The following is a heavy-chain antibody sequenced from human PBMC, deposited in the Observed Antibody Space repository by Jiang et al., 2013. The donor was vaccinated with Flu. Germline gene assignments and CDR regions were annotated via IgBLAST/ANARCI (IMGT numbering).Heavy chain of an antibody. J-gene: IGHJ3*02. CDR3: ARDLSFDYGGNSDAFDI. V-gene: IGHV4-4*07. Sequence: GSGLVKPSETLSLTCAVSGGSISSYYWSWIRQPAGKGLEWIGRIYTSGSTNYNPSLKSRVTMSVDTSKNQFSLKLSSVTAADTAVYYCARDLSFDYGGNSDAFDIWGQGTSGHRLF. CDR1: GGSISSYY. D-gene: IGHD4-23*01. CDR2: IYTSGST.